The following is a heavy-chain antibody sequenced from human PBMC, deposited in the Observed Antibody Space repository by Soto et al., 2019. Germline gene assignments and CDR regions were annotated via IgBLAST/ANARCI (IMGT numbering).Heavy chain of an antibody. V-gene: IGHV3-9*01. D-gene: IGHD1-26*01. CDR1: GFTFDDYA. CDR2: ISWNSGSI. Sequence: PVGSLRLSCAASGFTFDDYAMHWVRQAPGKGLEWVSGISWNSGSIGYADSVKGRFTISRDNAKNSLYLQMNSLRAEDTALYYCAKDGGVGAYNYFDYWGQGTLVTVSS. CDR3: AKDGGVGAYNYFDY. J-gene: IGHJ4*02.